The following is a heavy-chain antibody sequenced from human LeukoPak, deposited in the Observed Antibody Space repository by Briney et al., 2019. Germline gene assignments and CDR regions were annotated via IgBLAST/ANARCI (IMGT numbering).Heavy chain of an antibody. CDR1: GGSISSDDYY. CDR2: INHRRST. D-gene: IGHD3-3*02. CDR3: ARGQFWSGYSI. J-gene: IGHJ4*02. Sequence: PSQTLSLTCSVSGGSISSDDYYWSWIRQPPGKGLEWIGEINHRRSTNYNPSLKSRVTMSVDTSKNQFSLNLSSVTAADTAVYYCARGQFWSGYSIWGQGTLVTVSS. V-gene: IGHV4-30-4*08.